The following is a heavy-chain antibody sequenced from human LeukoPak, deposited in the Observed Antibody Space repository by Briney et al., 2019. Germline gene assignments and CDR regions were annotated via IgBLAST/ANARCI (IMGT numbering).Heavy chain of an antibody. D-gene: IGHD2-21*02. J-gene: IGHJ4*02. CDR2: ISSSSSYI. CDR1: GFTFSSYS. CDR3: ARDILDVVTANDY. Sequence: GGSLRLSCAASGFTFSSYSMNWVRQAPGKGLEGVSSISSSSSYIYYGDSVKGRFTISRDNAKNSLYLQMNSLRAEDTAVYYCARDILDVVTANDYWGQGTLVTVSS. V-gene: IGHV3-21*01.